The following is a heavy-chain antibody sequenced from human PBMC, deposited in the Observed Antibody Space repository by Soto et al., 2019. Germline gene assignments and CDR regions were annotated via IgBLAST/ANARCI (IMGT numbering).Heavy chain of an antibody. CDR2: IKQDGSEK. Sequence: EVQLVESGGGLVQPGGSLRLSCAASGFTFSNYWMTWVRQAPGKGLEWVANIKQDGSEKYYVDSVKGRFTISRDNAKNSLYLQMNSLRAEDTAVYYCASGGVDYWGQGTLVTVSS. CDR1: GFTFSNYW. V-gene: IGHV3-7*02. CDR3: ASGGVDY. J-gene: IGHJ4*02. D-gene: IGHD3-16*01.